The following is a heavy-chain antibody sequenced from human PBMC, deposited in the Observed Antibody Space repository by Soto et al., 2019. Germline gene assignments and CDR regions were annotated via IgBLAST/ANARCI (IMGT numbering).Heavy chain of an antibody. CDR2: IYPGASDI. Sequence: PRESLKISCEASGYTFIYFLVAWVRQVPGKGLEWMGVIYPGASDIRYSPSFEGHVTISADKSTNTAYLQWSSLEAADTAIYYCSRQWTSRGSDCAAFDFWGPGTMV. V-gene: IGHV5-51*01. J-gene: IGHJ4*02. D-gene: IGHD3-10*01. CDR3: SRQWTSRGSDCAAFDF. CDR1: GYTFIYFL.